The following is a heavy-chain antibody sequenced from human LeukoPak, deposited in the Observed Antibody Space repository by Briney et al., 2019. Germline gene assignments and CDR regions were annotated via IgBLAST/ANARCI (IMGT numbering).Heavy chain of an antibody. CDR1: GFTFSSYA. CDR3: AKVRGKSKTIQNFDY. CDR2: ISGSGGST. V-gene: IGHV3-23*01. D-gene: IGHD3-10*01. J-gene: IGHJ4*02. Sequence: SGGSLRLSCAASGFTFSSYAMSWVRQAPGKGLEWVSAISGSGGSTYYADSVKGRFTISRDNSKNTLYLQMNSLRAEDTAVYYCAKVRGKSKTIQNFDYWGQGTLVTVSS.